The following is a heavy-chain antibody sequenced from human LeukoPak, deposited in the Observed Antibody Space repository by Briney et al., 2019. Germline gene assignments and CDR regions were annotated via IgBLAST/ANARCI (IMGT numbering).Heavy chain of an antibody. D-gene: IGHD1-26*01. Sequence: PSETLSLTCTVSGGSISSSSYYWGWIRQPPGKGLEWIGSIYYSGSTYYNPSLKSRVTISVDTSKNQFSLKLSSVTAADTAVHYCARQLRSGSYMYYFDYWGQGTLVTVSS. J-gene: IGHJ4*02. CDR1: GGSISSSSYY. CDR3: ARQLRSGSYMYYFDY. CDR2: IYYSGST. V-gene: IGHV4-39*01.